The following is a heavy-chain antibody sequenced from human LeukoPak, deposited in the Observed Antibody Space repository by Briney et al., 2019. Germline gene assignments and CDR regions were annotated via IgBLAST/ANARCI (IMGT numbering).Heavy chain of an antibody. J-gene: IGHJ4*02. D-gene: IGHD3-10*01. CDR2: INHSGST. CDR3: ARGQRITMVREKIDY. CDR1: GGSFSGYY. V-gene: IGHV4-34*01. Sequence: PSETLSLTCAVYGGSFSGYYWSWIRQPPGKGLEWIGEINHSGSTNYNPSLKSRVTISVDTSKNQFSLKLSSVTAADTAVYYCARGQRITMVREKIDYWGQGTLVTVSS.